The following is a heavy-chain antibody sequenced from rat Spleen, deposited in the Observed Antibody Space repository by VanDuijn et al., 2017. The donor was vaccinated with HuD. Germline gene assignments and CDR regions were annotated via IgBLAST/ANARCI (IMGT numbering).Heavy chain of an antibody. Sequence: EVQLVESGGGLVQPGRSLKLSCAASGFSFSDFYMAWVRRAPKKGLEWVASISYEGTGTYYGDSVKGQFTISRDNAKSTLYLQMDSLRSEDTATYYCTTGSSMMVDYWGQGVMVTVSS. V-gene: IGHV5-22*01. J-gene: IGHJ2*01. D-gene: IGHD1-12*02. CDR2: ISYEGTGT. CDR1: GFSFSDFY. CDR3: TTGSSMMVDY.